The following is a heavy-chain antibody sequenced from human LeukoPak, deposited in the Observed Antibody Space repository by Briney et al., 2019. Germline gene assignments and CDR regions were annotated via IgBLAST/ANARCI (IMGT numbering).Heavy chain of an antibody. D-gene: IGHD4-11*01. V-gene: IGHV1-18*01. CDR3: ARMTNNEDMDV. Sequence: GASVKASCKASGGTFSSYAISWVRQAPGQGLEWMGWISAYNGNTNYAQKLQGGVTMTTDTSTSTAYMEPRSLRSDDTAVYYCARMTNNEDMDVWGQGTTVTVSS. CDR2: ISAYNGNT. J-gene: IGHJ6*02. CDR1: GGTFSSYA.